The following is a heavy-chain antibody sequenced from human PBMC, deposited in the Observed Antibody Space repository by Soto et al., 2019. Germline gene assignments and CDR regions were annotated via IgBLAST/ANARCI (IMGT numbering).Heavy chain of an antibody. V-gene: IGHV1-2*04. CDR2: INPNSGGT. J-gene: IGHJ6*02. CDR3: ARDFSRAARIAARQDYGMQI. CDR1: GYTFTGYY. D-gene: IGHD6-25*01. Sequence: GASVKVSCKASGYTFTGYYMHWVRQAPGQGLEWMGWINPNSGGTNYAQKFQGWVTMTRDTSISTAYMELSRLRSDDTAVYYCARDFSRAARIAARQDYGMQIWG.